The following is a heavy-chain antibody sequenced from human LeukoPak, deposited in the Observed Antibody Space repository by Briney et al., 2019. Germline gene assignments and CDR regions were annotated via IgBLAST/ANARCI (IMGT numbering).Heavy chain of an antibody. V-gene: IGHV3-7*05. Sequence: PGGSLRLSRAASGFTFSSHWMNWVRQAPGKGLEWVAKIKQDGSERYYVDSVKGRFTISRDNAKNSLYLQMNSLRAEDTAVYYCASGAGYSSSWSAFDIWGQGTMVTVSS. CDR1: GFTFSSHW. CDR3: ASGAGYSSSWSAFDI. CDR2: IKQDGSER. J-gene: IGHJ3*02. D-gene: IGHD6-13*01.